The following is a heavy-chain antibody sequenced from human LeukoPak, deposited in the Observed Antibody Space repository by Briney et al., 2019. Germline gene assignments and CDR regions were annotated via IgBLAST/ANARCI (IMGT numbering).Heavy chain of an antibody. CDR3: ARGDPGIAAAGFDS. Sequence: PGRSLRLSCTASGFTFGDYAMSWVRQAPGKGLEWVGFIRSKAYGGTTEYAASVKGRFTISRDDSKSIAYLQMNSLKTEDTAVYYCARGDPGIAAAGFDSWGQGTLVTVSS. J-gene: IGHJ4*02. CDR1: GFTFGDYA. V-gene: IGHV3-49*04. D-gene: IGHD6-13*01. CDR2: IRSKAYGGTT.